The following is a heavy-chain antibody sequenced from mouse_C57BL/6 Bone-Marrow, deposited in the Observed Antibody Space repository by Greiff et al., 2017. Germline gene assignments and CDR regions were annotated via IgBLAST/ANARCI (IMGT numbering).Heavy chain of an antibody. CDR3: ARDYYGSSWYFDG. D-gene: IGHD1-1*01. Sequence: EVKLMESEGGLVQPGSSMKLSCTASGFTFSDYYMAWVRQVPEKGLEWVANINYDGSSTYYLDSLKSRFIISRDNAKNILYLKMSSLKSEDTATYYCARDYYGSSWYFDGWGTGTTVTVSS. CDR2: INYDGSST. CDR1: GFTFSDYY. V-gene: IGHV5-16*01. J-gene: IGHJ1*03.